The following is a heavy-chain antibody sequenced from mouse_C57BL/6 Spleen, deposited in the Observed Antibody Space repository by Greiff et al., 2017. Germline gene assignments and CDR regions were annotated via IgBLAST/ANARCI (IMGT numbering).Heavy chain of an antibody. CDR3: ARSATTVVATDY. J-gene: IGHJ2*01. Sequence: QVHVKQSGAELARPGASVKLSCKASGYTFTSYGISWVKQRTGQGLEWIGEIYPRSGNTYYNEKFKGKATLTADKSSSTAYMELRSLTSEDSAVXFCARSATTVVATDYWGQGTTLTVSS. CDR1: GYTFTSYG. V-gene: IGHV1-81*01. D-gene: IGHD1-1*01. CDR2: IYPRSGNT.